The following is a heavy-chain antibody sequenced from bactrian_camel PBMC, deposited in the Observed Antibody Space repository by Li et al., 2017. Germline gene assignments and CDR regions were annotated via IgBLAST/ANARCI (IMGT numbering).Heavy chain of an antibody. D-gene: IGHD6*01. CDR3: AGDRSYGAWYMDSQYKY. CDR1: GYSYKRNF. Sequence: HVQLVESGGGSVQAGGSLRLSCAASGYSYKRNFMGWFRQAPGQKREAVAAITTGGSSTMYHDSVKGRFTISRESGKNTVHLQMNSLMPEDSGVYYCAGDRSYGAWYMDSQYKYWGRGTQVTVS. J-gene: IGHJ4*01. CDR2: ITTGGSST. V-gene: IGHV3S53*01.